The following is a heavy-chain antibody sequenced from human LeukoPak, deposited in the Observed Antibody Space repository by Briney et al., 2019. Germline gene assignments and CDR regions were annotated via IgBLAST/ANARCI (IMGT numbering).Heavy chain of an antibody. J-gene: IGHJ6*02. V-gene: IGHV1-2*02. D-gene: IGHD2-21*02. Sequence: ASVKVSCKASGYTFTGYYMHWVRQAPGQGLEWMGWINPNSGGTNYAQKFQGRVTMTRDTSISTAYMELSRLRSDDTAMYYCAREMVTPYYYGMDVWGQGTTVTVSS. CDR3: AREMVTPYYYGMDV. CDR1: GYTFTGYY. CDR2: INPNSGGT.